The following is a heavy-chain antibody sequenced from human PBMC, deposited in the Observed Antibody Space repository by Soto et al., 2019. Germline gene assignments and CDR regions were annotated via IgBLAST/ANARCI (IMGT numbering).Heavy chain of an antibody. J-gene: IGHJ5*02. CDR1: GGSISSGGYY. CDR2: IYYSGST. Sequence: SETLSLTCTVSGGSISSGGYYWSRIRQHPGKGLEWIGYIYYSGSTYYNPSLKSRVTISVDTSKNQFSLKLSSVTAADTAVYYCARDNPYDSSGYYVESYLENWFDPWGQGTLVTVSS. V-gene: IGHV4-31*03. D-gene: IGHD3-22*01. CDR3: ARDNPYDSSGYYVESYLENWFDP.